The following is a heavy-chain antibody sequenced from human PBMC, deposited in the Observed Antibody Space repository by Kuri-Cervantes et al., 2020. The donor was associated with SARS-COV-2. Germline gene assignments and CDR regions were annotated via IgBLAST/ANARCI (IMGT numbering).Heavy chain of an antibody. CDR1: GGSISSHY. D-gene: IGHD3-16*01. V-gene: IGHV4-59*11. Sequence: GSLRLSCTVSGGSISSHYWSWIRQPPGKGLEWIGYIYHNGSTYYNPSLKSRVTISVDRSKNQFSLKLSSVTAADTAVYYCARDRGGHMDVWGKGTTVTVSS. J-gene: IGHJ6*03. CDR2: IYHNGST. CDR3: ARDRGGHMDV.